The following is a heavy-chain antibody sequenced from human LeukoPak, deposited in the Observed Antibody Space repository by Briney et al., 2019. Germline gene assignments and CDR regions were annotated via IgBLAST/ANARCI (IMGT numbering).Heavy chain of an antibody. CDR2: INHSGST. CDR1: GGSFSGYY. Sequence: SETLSLTCAVYGGSFSGYYWSWIRQPPGKGRECIGEINHSGSTNYNPSLKSRVTISVDTSKNQFSLKLSSVTAADTAVYYCARSRYYDSSGRYYFDYWGEGTLVTVSS. V-gene: IGHV4-34*01. CDR3: ARSRYYDSSGRYYFDY. D-gene: IGHD3-22*01. J-gene: IGHJ4*02.